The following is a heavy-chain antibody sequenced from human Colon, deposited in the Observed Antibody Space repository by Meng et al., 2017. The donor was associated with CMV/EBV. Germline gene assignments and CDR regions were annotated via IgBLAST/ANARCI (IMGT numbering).Heavy chain of an antibody. D-gene: IGHD2-15*01. CDR3: ARGPSSSIQGFPF. Sequence: ASVKVSCKASGYSFSGYYIHWVRQAPGPGLEWMGSINPKSGGIKYAQKSQGRVTMTRDTSINTAYMDLTRLTSDDTAVYFCARGPSSSIQGFPFWGQGTLVTVSS. CDR2: INPKSGGI. J-gene: IGHJ4*02. V-gene: IGHV1-2*02. CDR1: GYSFSGYY.